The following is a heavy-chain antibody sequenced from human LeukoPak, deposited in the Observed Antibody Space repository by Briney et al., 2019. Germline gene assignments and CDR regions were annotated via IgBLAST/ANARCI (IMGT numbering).Heavy chain of an antibody. CDR3: ASERYYYDSSGYYGPPDAFDI. J-gene: IGHJ3*02. V-gene: IGHV1-46*01. CDR2: INPSGGST. D-gene: IGHD3-22*01. Sequence: ASVKVSCKASGYTFTSYYMHWVRQAPGQGLEWMGIINPSGGSTSYAQKFQGRVTMTRDTSTSTVYMELSSLRSEDTAVYYCASERYYYDSSGYYGPPDAFDIWGQGTMVTVSS. CDR1: GYTFTSYY.